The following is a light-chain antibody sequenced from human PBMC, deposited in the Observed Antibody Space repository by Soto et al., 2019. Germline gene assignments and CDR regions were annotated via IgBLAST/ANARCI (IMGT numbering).Light chain of an antibody. J-gene: IGLJ1*01. Sequence: QSVLTQPASVSGSPGQSIAVSCTGTSSDVGGYNYVSWYQHHPGKAPKLIIYDVSDRPSGVSSRFSGSKSGNTASLTISGLQAEDEADYYCSSHSSTSTDVFGTGTKVTVL. CDR3: SSHSSTSTDV. CDR1: SSDVGGYNY. V-gene: IGLV2-14*03. CDR2: DVS.